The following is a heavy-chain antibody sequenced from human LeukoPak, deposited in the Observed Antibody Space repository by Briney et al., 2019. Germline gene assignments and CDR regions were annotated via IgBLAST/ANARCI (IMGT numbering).Heavy chain of an antibody. D-gene: IGHD5-18*01. V-gene: IGHV1-2*02. CDR3: ARATVDTAMVTFDY. Sequence: ASVKVSCKASGYTFTGYYMHWVRQAPGQGLEWMGWINPNSGGTNYAQKFQGRDTMTRDTSISTAYMELSRLRSDDTAVYYCARATVDTAMVTFDYWGQGTLVTVSS. J-gene: IGHJ4*02. CDR1: GYTFTGYY. CDR2: INPNSGGT.